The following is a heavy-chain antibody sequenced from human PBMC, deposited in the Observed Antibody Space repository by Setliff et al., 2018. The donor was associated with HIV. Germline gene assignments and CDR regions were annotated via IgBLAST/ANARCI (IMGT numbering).Heavy chain of an antibody. CDR2: IYYSGIT. V-gene: IGHV4-39*01. J-gene: IGHJ4*02. Sequence: SETLSLTCTVSGGSISSSSYYWGWIRQPPGKGLEWIGSIYYSGITYYNPSLKSRVTISVDTSKNQFSLKLSSVTAADTAVYNCARQNRIAAAGTEIDYWGQGTLVTSPQ. CDR3: ARQNRIAAAGTEIDY. CDR1: GGSISSSSYY. D-gene: IGHD6-13*01.